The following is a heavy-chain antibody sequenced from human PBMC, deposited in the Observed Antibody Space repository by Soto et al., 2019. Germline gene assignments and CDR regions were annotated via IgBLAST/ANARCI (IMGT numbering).Heavy chain of an antibody. CDR1: GYTLTELS. Sequence: ASVKVSCKVSGYTLTELSMHWVRQAPGKGLEWMGCIDPDNGETSYAQKFQGRVTMTKNTSISTAYMELSSLRSEDTAVYYCARAYRYCSSTSCRKDAFDIWGQGTMVTVSS. J-gene: IGHJ3*02. CDR3: ARAYRYCSSTSCRKDAFDI. V-gene: IGHV1-24*01. D-gene: IGHD2-2*01. CDR2: IDPDNGET.